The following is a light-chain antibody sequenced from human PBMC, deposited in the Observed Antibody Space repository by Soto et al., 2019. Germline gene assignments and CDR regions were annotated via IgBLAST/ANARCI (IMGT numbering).Light chain of an antibody. Sequence: EVVLTQSPATLSLSPGESATLSCRASQSVSSYLAWYQQKPGQGPRLLIYDASNRATGVSARFSGSGSGTDFTLTISRLEPEDFAVYYCHQRSSWPRGTFGQGTKVDIX. J-gene: IGKJ1*01. CDR3: HQRSSWPRGT. CDR1: QSVSSY. CDR2: DAS. V-gene: IGKV3-11*01.